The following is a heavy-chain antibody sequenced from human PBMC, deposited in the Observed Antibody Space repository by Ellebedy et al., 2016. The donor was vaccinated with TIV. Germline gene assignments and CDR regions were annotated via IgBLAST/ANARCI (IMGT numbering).Heavy chain of an antibody. V-gene: IGHV3-48*01. CDR3: VRRWYSSGHCDVFAM. Sequence: GGSLRLSXAASGFTFSSYNMNWVRQAPGKGLEWVSYISSVLTIYYADPVKGRFTISRDNAQNTVYLQMNSLRLEDTAVYYCVRRWYSSGHCDVFAMWGQGTIVTVSS. D-gene: IGHD6-19*01. J-gene: IGHJ3*02. CDR1: GFTFSSYN. CDR2: ISSVLTI.